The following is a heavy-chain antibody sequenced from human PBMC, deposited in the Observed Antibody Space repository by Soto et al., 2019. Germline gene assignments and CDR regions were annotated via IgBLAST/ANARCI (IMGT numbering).Heavy chain of an antibody. J-gene: IGHJ3*02. CDR1: GFTFSSYG. CDR3: ARDGALGSSWEAGDRGAFDI. Sequence: PGGSLRLSCAASGFTFSSYGMHWVRQAPGKGLEWVAVIWYDGSNKYYADSVKGRFTISRDNSKNTLYLQMNSLRAEDTAVYYCARDGALGSSWEAGDRGAFDIWGQGTMVTVSS. CDR2: IWYDGSNK. D-gene: IGHD6-13*01. V-gene: IGHV3-33*01.